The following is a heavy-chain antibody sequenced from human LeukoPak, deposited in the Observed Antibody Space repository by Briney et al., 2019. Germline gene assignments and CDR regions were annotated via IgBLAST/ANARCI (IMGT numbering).Heavy chain of an antibody. D-gene: IGHD3-10*01. Sequence: GGSLRLSCAASGFTFSSYSMNWVRQTPGKGLEWVSSISSSSSYIYYADSVKGRFTISRDNAKNTLYLQMNSLRAEDTAVYYCAKDHYGSGSNWGQGTLVTVSS. CDR3: AKDHYGSGSN. CDR2: ISSSSSYI. J-gene: IGHJ4*02. V-gene: IGHV3-21*01. CDR1: GFTFSSYS.